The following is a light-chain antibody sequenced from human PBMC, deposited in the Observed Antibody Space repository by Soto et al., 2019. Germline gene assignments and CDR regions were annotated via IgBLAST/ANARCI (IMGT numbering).Light chain of an antibody. V-gene: IGLV4-69*01. J-gene: IGLJ2*01. CDR1: SGHNNYA. Sequence: QLVLTQSPSASASLGASVKLTCTLSSGHNNYAIAWHQQQAERGPRYLMKVNSDGSHYKGDGIPDRFSGSSSGAERYLSISSLQSEDEADYYCQTWDTGAVFGGGTQLTVL. CDR3: QTWDTGAV. CDR2: VNSDGSH.